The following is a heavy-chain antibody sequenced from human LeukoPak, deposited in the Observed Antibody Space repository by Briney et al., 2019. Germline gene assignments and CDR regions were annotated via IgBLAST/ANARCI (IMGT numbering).Heavy chain of an antibody. CDR3: ASRVGDGYEKKPGAFDI. V-gene: IGHV4-38-2*02. CDR1: GYSISSGYY. Sequence: PSETLSLTCTVSGYSISSGYYWGWIRQPPGKGLEWIGSIYHSGSTYYNPSLKSRVTISVDTSKNQFSLKLSSVTAADTAVYYCASRVGDGYEKKPGAFDIWSQGTMVTVSS. J-gene: IGHJ3*02. D-gene: IGHD5-24*01. CDR2: IYHSGST.